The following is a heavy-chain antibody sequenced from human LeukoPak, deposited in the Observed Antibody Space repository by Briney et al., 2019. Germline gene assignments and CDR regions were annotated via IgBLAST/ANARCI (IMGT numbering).Heavy chain of an antibody. J-gene: IGHJ5*02. D-gene: IGHD1-26*01. CDR1: GFSFRNTW. CDR3: ARLNWDDGEVSGFDQ. CDR2: IKQDEREI. V-gene: IGHV3-7*01. Sequence: GSLRLSCTTSGFSFRNTWMSWVRQAPGKGLEWVANIKQDEREIYYGDSVKGRFTISRDNAKRSLYLQMNNLRVEDTAVYYCARLNWDDGEVSGFDQWGQGILVTVSS.